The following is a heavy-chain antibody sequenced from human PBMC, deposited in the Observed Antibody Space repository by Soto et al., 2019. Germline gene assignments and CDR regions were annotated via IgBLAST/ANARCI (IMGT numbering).Heavy chain of an antibody. J-gene: IGHJ4*02. CDR3: ARAALGERAGTYFDF. CDR2: IIPVFKRP. Sequence: GASVKVSCKASRDTFSSYAINGVRQAPAQGLEWMGGIIPVFKRPTYAQTFQGRLAITADEYTTTPYMELSSLRSEDTAGYYCARAALGERAGTYFDFCGQGTLVTVSS. CDR1: RDTFSSYA. V-gene: IGHV1-69*13. D-gene: IGHD1-1*01.